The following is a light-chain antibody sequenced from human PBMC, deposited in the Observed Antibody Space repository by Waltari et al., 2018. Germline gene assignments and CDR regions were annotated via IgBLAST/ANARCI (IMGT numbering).Light chain of an antibody. V-gene: IGLV1-47*01. CDR1: SSNIGSNY. CDR3: AAWDDSLGSVV. Sequence: QSVLTQPPSASGTPGQRVTISCSGSSSNIGSNYVYWYQQLPGTAPKLLIYKNNQRPSRVPDRFSGSKSGTSASLAISGLRSEDEADYSCAAWDDSLGSVVFGGGTKLTVL. CDR2: KNN. J-gene: IGLJ2*01.